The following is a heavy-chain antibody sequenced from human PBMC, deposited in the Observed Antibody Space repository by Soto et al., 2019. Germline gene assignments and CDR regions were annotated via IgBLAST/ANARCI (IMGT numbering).Heavy chain of an antibody. CDR3: ASPPQGGSSSNYFDY. J-gene: IGHJ4*02. V-gene: IGHV4-34*01. CDR2: INHSGST. Sequence: SETLSLTCAVYGGSFSGYYWSWIRQPPGKGLEWIGEINHSGSTNYNPSLKSRVTISVDTSKNQFSLKLSSVTAADTAVYYRASPPQGGSSSNYFDYWGQGTLVTVSS. D-gene: IGHD6-6*01. CDR1: GGSFSGYY.